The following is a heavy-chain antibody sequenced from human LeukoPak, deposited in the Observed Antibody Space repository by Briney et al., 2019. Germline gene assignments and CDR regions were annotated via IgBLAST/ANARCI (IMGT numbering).Heavy chain of an antibody. J-gene: IGHJ4*02. CDR3: ARRRTYTAMVTFDY. Sequence: GASVKVSCKASGYTFTGYYMHWVRQAPGQGLEWMGWINPNSGGTNYAQKFQGRVTMTRDTSISTAYMELSRLRSDDTAVYYCARRRTYTAMVTFDYWGQGTLVTVSS. CDR2: INPNSGGT. V-gene: IGHV1-2*02. D-gene: IGHD5-18*01. CDR1: GYTFTGYY.